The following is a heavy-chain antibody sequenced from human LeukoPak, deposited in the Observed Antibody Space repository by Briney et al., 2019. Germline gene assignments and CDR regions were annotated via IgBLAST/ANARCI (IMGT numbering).Heavy chain of an antibody. J-gene: IGHJ4*02. Sequence: GGSLRLSCAASGFTFSGYPIHWVRQAPGKGLEWVAVISYDGSNKYYADSVKGRFTISRDNSKNTLYLQMNSLRAEDTAVYYCARDKRDTAMVLDYWGQGTLVTVSS. CDR1: GFTFSGYP. V-gene: IGHV3-30-3*01. D-gene: IGHD5-18*01. CDR3: ARDKRDTAMVLDY. CDR2: ISYDGSNK.